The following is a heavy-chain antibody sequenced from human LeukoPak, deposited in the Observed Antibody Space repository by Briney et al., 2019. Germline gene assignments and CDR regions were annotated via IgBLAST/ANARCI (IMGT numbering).Heavy chain of an antibody. Sequence: QPGRSLRLSCAASGFTFSSYGMHWVRQAPGKGLEWVAVISYDGSNKYYADSVKGRFTISRDNSKNTLYLQMNSLRAEDTAVYYCAKGVEAYYYYYGMDVWGQGTTVTVSS. V-gene: IGHV3-30*18. CDR3: AKGVEAYYYYYGMDV. CDR2: ISYDGSNK. CDR1: GFTFSSYG. J-gene: IGHJ6*02. D-gene: IGHD3-3*01.